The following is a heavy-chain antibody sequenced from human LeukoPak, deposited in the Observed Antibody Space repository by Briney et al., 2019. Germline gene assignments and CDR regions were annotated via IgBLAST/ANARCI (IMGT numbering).Heavy chain of an antibody. Sequence: ASVKVSCKASGYTLTGYYMHWVRQAPGQGLEWMGWINPNSGGTNYAQKFQGRVTMTRDTSISTAYMELSRLRSDDTAVYYCARVYDFWSGYQYYFDYWGQGTLVTVSS. CDR3: ARVYDFWSGYQYYFDY. V-gene: IGHV1-2*02. D-gene: IGHD3-3*01. J-gene: IGHJ4*02. CDR1: GYTLTGYY. CDR2: INPNSGGT.